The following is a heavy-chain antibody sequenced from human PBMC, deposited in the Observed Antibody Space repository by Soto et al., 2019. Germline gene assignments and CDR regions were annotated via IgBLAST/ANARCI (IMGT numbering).Heavy chain of an antibody. J-gene: IGHJ5*02. D-gene: IGHD5-12*01. CDR3: AREEGGGYDHRWFDP. CDR2: IYDSGNT. Sequence: QVQLQESGPGLVKPSQTLSLTCTVSGGSISSSGYYWSWIRQHPGKGLEWIGYIYDSGNTYYNPSLQSRVTISVDTSKNQFSLKLSSVTAADTAVYYCAREEGGGYDHRWFDPWGQGTLVTVSS. CDR1: GGSISSSGYY. V-gene: IGHV4-31*03.